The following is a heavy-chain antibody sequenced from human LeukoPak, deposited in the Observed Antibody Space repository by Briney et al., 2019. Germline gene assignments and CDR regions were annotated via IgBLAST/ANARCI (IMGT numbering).Heavy chain of an antibody. J-gene: IGHJ4*02. CDR2: ITSDGSST. D-gene: IGHD4-17*01. CDR3: AGGAPTVCDY. V-gene: IGHV3-74*01. Sequence: PGGSLRLSCAASGFTFSSYWMHWVRQAPGKGLVWVSRITSDGSSTSYADSVKGRFTISRDNAKNTLYLQMNSLRAEDTAVYYCAGGAPTVCDYWGQGNLVTVPS. CDR1: GFTFSSYW.